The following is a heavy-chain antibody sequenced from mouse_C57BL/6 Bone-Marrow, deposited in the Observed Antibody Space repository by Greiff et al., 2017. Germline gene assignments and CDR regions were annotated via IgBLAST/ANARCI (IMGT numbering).Heavy chain of an antibody. CDR2: IHPNSGST. CDR3: ASDYGSSYDWFAY. J-gene: IGHJ3*01. V-gene: IGHV1-64*01. Sequence: QVQLQQPGAELVKPGASVKLSCKASGYTFTSYWMHWVKQRPGQGLEWIGMIHPNSGSTNYNEKFKSKVTLTVDKSSSTAYMQLSSLTSEDSAVYYCASDYGSSYDWFAYWGQGTLVTVSA. D-gene: IGHD1-1*01. CDR1: GYTFTSYW.